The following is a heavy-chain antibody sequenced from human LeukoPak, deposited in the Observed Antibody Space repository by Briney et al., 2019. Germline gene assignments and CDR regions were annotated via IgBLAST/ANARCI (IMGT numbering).Heavy chain of an antibody. CDR2: INPNSGGT. D-gene: IGHD3-10*01. J-gene: IGHJ4*02. Sequence: ASVKVSCEASGYTFTGYYMHWVRQAPGHGLEWMGWINPNSGGTNYAQKFQGRGTMTRDTSISTAYMELSRLRSDDTAVYYCARGVIGSGSYYAYWGQGTLVTVSS. V-gene: IGHV1-2*02. CDR1: GYTFTGYY. CDR3: ARGVIGSGSYYAY.